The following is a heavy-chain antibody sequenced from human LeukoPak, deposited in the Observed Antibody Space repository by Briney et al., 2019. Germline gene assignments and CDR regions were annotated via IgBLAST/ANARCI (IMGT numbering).Heavy chain of an antibody. CDR3: ARRLYGSGSYYAGDAFDI. CDR2: IYTSGST. J-gene: IGHJ3*02. V-gene: IGHV4-4*07. Sequence: PSETLSLTCTVSGGSISSYYWSWVRQPAAKGLEWIGRIYTSGSTNYNPSLKSRVTMSVDTSKNQFSLKLSSVTAADTAVYYCARRLYGSGSYYAGDAFDIWGQGTMVTVSS. D-gene: IGHD3-10*01. CDR1: GGSISSYY.